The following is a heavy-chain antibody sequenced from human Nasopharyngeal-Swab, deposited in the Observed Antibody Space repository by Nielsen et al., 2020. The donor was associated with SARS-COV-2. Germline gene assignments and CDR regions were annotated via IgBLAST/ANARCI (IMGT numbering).Heavy chain of an antibody. Sequence: GESLKISCAASGFTFSSYAMSWVRQAPGKGLEWVSAISGSGGSTYYADSVKGRFTLSRDNSKNTLYLQMNSLIAEDTAVYYCAKSPASSFWRCFFYYWGQGTLVTVSS. D-gene: IGHD3-3*01. J-gene: IGHJ4*02. CDR1: GFTFSSYA. CDR3: AKSPASSFWRCFFYY. V-gene: IGHV3-23*01. CDR2: ISGSGGST.